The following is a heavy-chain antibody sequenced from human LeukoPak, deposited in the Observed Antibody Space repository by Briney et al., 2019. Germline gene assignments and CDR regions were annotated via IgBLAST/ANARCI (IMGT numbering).Heavy chain of an antibody. D-gene: IGHD6-19*01. J-gene: IGHJ4*02. V-gene: IGHV1-69*13. CDR2: IIPIFGTA. CDR3: ARGFNSGPFDY. Sequence: GASVKVSCKASGGTFTSCAISWVRQAPGQGLEWMGGIIPIFGTANYAQKFQGRVTITADESRSTAYMELSSLRSEDTAVYYCARGFNSGPFDYWGQGTLVTVSS. CDR1: GGTFTSCA.